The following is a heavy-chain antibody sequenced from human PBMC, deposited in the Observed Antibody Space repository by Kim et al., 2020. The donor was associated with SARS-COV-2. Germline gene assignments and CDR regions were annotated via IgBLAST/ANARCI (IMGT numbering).Heavy chain of an antibody. CDR1: GFTFSSYS. D-gene: IGHD6-19*01. V-gene: IGHV3-48*02. J-gene: IGHJ4*02. Sequence: GGSLRLSCAASGFTFSSYSMNWVRQAPGKGLEWVSYISSSSSTIYYADSVKGRFTISRDNAKNSLYLQMNSLRDEDTAVYYCARGGGRPQWLVSPQYGYWGAGTLVTVS. CDR3: ARGGGRPQWLVSPQYGY. CDR2: ISSSSSTI.